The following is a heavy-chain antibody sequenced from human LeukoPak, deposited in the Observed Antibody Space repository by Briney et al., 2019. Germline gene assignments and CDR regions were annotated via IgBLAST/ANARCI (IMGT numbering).Heavy chain of an antibody. V-gene: IGHV4-39*07. D-gene: IGHD5-12*01. CDR1: GASISSGNYC. Sequence: SETLSLTCTVSGASISSGNYCWGWIRQPPGKGLEWLGSIYYSGDTYNNPPLKSRVTISVDTAKSQFSLRLTSMTAADTAVYYCARDVAGNTFDYWGQGTLVTVSS. CDR2: IYYSGDT. CDR3: ARDVAGNTFDY. J-gene: IGHJ4*02.